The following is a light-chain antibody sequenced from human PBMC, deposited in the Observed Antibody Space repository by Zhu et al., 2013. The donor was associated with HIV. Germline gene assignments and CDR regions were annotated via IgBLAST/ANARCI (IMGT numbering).Light chain of an antibody. CDR3: QQYSKWPPT. Sequence: EIVLTQSPGTLSVSPGERATLSCRASQSVGTNLAWYQQRPDQAPRLLLYGVSNRATGIPDRFSGSGSGTDFTLTISCLQSEDFALYYCQQYSKWPPTFGQGTKVGLK. V-gene: IGKV3D-15*01. CDR1: QSVGTN. CDR2: GVS. J-gene: IGKJ1*01.